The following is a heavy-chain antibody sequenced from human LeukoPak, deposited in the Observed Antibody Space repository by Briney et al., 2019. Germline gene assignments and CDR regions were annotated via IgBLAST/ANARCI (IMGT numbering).Heavy chain of an antibody. Sequence: SETLSLTCAVYGGSFSGYYWSWIRQPPGKGLEWIGEINHSGSTNYNPSLKSRVTISVDTSKNHFSLKLRSVTAADTAVYYCARGVAYCGGDCYASNSFDYWGQGTLVTVSS. J-gene: IGHJ4*02. D-gene: IGHD2-21*02. CDR3: ARGVAYCGGDCYASNSFDY. V-gene: IGHV4-34*01. CDR1: GGSFSGYY. CDR2: INHSGST.